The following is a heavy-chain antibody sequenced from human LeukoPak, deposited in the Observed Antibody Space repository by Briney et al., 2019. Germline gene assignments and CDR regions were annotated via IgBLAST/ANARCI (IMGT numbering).Heavy chain of an antibody. Sequence: PGGSLRLSCAHSGFTFSSHWMRWVRQAPGKGLEWVANIKQDGSEKYYVDSMKGRFTISRDNAKNSLYLQMNSLRAEDTAVYYCARDLHYDILTGYPKGGDYFDYWGQGTLVTVSS. D-gene: IGHD3-9*01. V-gene: IGHV3-7*04. CDR1: GFTFSSHW. J-gene: IGHJ4*02. CDR3: ARDLHYDILTGYPKGGDYFDY. CDR2: IKQDGSEK.